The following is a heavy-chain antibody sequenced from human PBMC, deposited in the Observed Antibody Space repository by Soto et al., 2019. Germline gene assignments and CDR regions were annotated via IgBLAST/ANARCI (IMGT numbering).Heavy chain of an antibody. CDR1: GYTFTFYY. D-gene: IGHD6-19*01. CDR2: INPNSGGT. V-gene: IGHV1-2*02. J-gene: IGHJ4*02. Sequence: GGSVKVSCKASGYTFTFYYMHWVRQAPGQGLEWMGCINPNSGGTNYAQKFRGSFTMTRDTSISTAYMELVRLRSDYTSLYYCATSRISIEGAGEKEYSFDYGGQGPPDPVTA. CDR3: ATSRISIEGAGEKEYSFDY.